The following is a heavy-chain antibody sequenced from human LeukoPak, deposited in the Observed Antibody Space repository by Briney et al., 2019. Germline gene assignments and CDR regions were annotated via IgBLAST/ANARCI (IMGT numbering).Heavy chain of an antibody. V-gene: IGHV4-38-2*01. CDR1: GYSISSGYY. CDR2: IYHSGST. CDR3: ARLRWDFDH. Sequence: SXTLSLTCAVSGYSISSGYYWGWIRPPPGKGLEWIGSIYHSGSTYYNPSLKSRVTISVDTSKNQFSLKLSSVTAADTAVYYCARLRWDFDHWGQGTLVTVSS. D-gene: IGHD4-23*01. J-gene: IGHJ5*02.